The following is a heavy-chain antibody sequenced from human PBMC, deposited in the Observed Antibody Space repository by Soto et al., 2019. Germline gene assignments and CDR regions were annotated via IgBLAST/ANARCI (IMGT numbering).Heavy chain of an antibody. D-gene: IGHD2-2*01. V-gene: IGHV1-18*01. CDR3: ARGPESRSTAYFDY. J-gene: IGHJ4*02. CDR1: GFPCTDYG. CDR2: ISAYTGNT. Sequence: ASVKVSCKASGFPCTDYGFTWVRQAPGEGLEWMGWISAYTGNTNYAQKVQGRVTMSTDTSTSTAYLELRSLRSDDTAVYYCARGPESRSTAYFDYWGQGTLVTVSS.